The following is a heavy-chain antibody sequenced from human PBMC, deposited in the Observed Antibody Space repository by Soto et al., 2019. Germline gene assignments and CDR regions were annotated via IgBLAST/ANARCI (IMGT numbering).Heavy chain of an antibody. D-gene: IGHD3-9*01. CDR3: AKDRGNYDILTLPEFGP. J-gene: IGHJ5*02. V-gene: IGHV3-30*18. CDR2: ISYDGSNK. CDR1: GFTFSSYG. Sequence: PGGSLRLSCAASGFTFSSYGMHWVRQAPGKGLEWVAVISYDGSNKYYADSVKGRFTISRDNSKNTLYLQMNSLRAEDTAVYYCAKDRGNYDILTLPEFGPWGQGTLVTVSS.